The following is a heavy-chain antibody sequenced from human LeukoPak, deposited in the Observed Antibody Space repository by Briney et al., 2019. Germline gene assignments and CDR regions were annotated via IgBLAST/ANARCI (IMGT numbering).Heavy chain of an antibody. CDR3: ARDYGSGIA. J-gene: IGHJ5*02. CDR1: GGSISSSSYY. CDR2: IYHSGST. V-gene: IGHV4-39*07. Sequence: SETLSLTCTVSGGSISSSSYYWGWIRQPPGKGLEWIGSIYHSGSTYYNPSLKSRVTISVDTSKNQFSLKLSSVTAADTAVYYCARDYGSGIAWGQGTLVAVSS. D-gene: IGHD3-10*01.